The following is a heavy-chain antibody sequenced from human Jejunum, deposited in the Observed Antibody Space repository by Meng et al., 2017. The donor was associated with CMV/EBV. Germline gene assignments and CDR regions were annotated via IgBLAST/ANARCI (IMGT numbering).Heavy chain of an antibody. V-gene: IGHV4-4*07. D-gene: IGHD1-26*01. Sequence: QLQGSGPGLVKPSETLSLTCTVSGGSIHGYYCSWIRQPAGKGLEWIGRIYTSGNTNYNPSLKSRVTMSVDTSKNQFSLKLSSVTAADTAVYYCTRDNLSGSYYFDYWGQGTLVTVSS. CDR2: IYTSGNT. CDR3: TRDNLSGSYYFDY. CDR1: GGSIHGYY. J-gene: IGHJ4*02.